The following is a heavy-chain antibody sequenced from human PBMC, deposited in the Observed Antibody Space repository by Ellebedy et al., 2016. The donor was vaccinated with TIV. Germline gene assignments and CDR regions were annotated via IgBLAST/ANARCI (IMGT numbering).Heavy chain of an antibody. CDR3: ARGDNYYYDSSGYYYSH. Sequence: ASVKVSCKVSGYTFTRYYLYWVRQAPGQGLDWMGIINPTSGDSNYAQKFQGRVTITRDTSTSTVYMELSSLRSEDTAVYYCARGDNYYYDSSGYYYSHWGQGTLVTVSS. CDR2: INPTSGDS. J-gene: IGHJ4*02. CDR1: GYTFTRYY. D-gene: IGHD3-22*01. V-gene: IGHV1-46*01.